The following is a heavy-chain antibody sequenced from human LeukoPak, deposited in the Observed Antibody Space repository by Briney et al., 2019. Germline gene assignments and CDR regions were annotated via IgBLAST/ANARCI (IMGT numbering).Heavy chain of an antibody. Sequence: GASVKVSCKASGYTFTSYAMHWVRQAPGQSLEWMGWINAGTGETGYSQTFQGRVTISRDTSATTAYMELSSLTSEDTAVYYCTRDLSTILLWLGEPHAFDIWGQGTMVTVSS. J-gene: IGHJ3*02. D-gene: IGHD3-10*01. CDR1: GYTFTSYA. V-gene: IGHV1-3*01. CDR2: INAGTGET. CDR3: TRDLSTILLWLGEPHAFDI.